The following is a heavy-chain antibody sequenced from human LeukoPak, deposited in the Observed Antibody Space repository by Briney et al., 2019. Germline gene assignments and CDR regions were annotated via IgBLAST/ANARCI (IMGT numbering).Heavy chain of an antibody. CDR3: ARHGYSSSWCFDY. J-gene: IGHJ4*02. CDR1: GGSISGSSYY. D-gene: IGHD6-13*01. Sequence: SETLSLTCTVSGGSISGSSYYWGWIRQPPGKGLEWIGSIYYSGSTYYNPSLKSRVTISADTPKDQFSLNLSSVTAADTSVFYCARHGYSSSWCFDYWGQGTLVTVSS. V-gene: IGHV4-39*01. CDR2: IYYSGST.